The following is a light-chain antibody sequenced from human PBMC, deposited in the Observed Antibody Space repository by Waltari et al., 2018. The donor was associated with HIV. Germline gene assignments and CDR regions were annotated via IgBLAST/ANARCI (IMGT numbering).Light chain of an antibody. J-gene: IGKJ2*01. CDR3: QQANNFPHT. CDR1: QSINGD. CDR2: GTF. V-gene: IGKV1-12*01. Sequence: DIEMTQAPSSIPAPLGDRVIITCRASQSINGDLAWYQVKPGQAPRLLIFGTFRLESGVPSRFSGSGSDTNFTLTIRRLQFEDFASYFCQQANNFPHTFGQGTTLELK.